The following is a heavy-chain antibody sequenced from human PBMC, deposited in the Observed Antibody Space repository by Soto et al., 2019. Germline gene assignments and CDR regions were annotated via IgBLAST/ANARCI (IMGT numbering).Heavy chain of an antibody. CDR2: ISSSGSTI. D-gene: IGHD6-6*01. V-gene: IGHV3-11*01. J-gene: IGHJ6*03. CDR3: ARDGQPLHAAARIYYYYYMDV. Sequence: GGSLRLSCAASGFTFSDYYMSWIRQAPGKGLEWVSYISSSGSTIYYADSVKGRFTISRDNAKNSLYLQMNSLRAEDTAVYYCARDGQPLHAAARIYYYYYMDVWGKGTTVTVSS. CDR1: GFTFSDYY.